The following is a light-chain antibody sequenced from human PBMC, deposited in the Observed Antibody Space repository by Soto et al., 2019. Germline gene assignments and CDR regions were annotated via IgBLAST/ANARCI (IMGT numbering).Light chain of an antibody. CDR1: LVISSA. V-gene: IGKV1D-13*01. J-gene: IGKJ5*01. CDR3: QQFNNYPIT. Sequence: QLTQSPSSLSASAGDRVTITCRASLVISSALAWYQQKPGKPPILLIYDASTLQSGVPSRFSGSGFGTDFALTISSLQPEDFATYYCQQFNNYPITFGQGTRLEIK. CDR2: DAS.